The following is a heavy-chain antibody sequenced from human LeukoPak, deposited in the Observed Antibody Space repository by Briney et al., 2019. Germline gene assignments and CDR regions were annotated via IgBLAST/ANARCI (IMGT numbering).Heavy chain of an antibody. CDR3: ARGPLVRLPSSFDP. CDR2: MNPKSGNT. D-gene: IGHD3-16*02. CDR1: GYTFTSYA. Sequence: VASVKVSCKASGYTFTSYAINWVRQATGQGLEWMGRMNPKSGNTGSAQRFQGRITMTRDTSISTAYMELSSLRFEDTAVYYCARGPLVRLPSSFDPWGQGTLVTDSS. J-gene: IGHJ5*02. V-gene: IGHV1-8*01.